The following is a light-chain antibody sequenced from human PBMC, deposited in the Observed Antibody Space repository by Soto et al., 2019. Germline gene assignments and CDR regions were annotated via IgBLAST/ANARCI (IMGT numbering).Light chain of an antibody. CDR1: QSVSSSY. V-gene: IGKV3-20*01. CDR2: GAS. Sequence: EIVLTQSPGTLSLSPGERATLSCRASQSVSSSYLAWYQQKPGQAPRLLIYGASRSATGIPDRFSGSGSGTDFTLTISRLEPEDCAVYYCQQYGSSPQTFGQGTRLEIK. J-gene: IGKJ5*01. CDR3: QQYGSSPQT.